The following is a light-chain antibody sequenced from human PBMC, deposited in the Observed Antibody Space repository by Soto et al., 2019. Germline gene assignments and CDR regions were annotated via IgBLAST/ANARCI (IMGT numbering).Light chain of an antibody. CDR2: AVS. J-gene: IGLJ2*01. V-gene: IGLV2-8*01. Sequence: QSALTQPPSASGSPGQSVTISCTGTSSDVGAYKYVSWYQQHPGKAPKLMIYAVSERPSGVPDRFSGSKSGNTASLAVSGVPAEDEGDYYCRSYGDTNKLLFGGGTKVTVL. CDR1: SSDVGAYKY. CDR3: RSYGDTNKLL.